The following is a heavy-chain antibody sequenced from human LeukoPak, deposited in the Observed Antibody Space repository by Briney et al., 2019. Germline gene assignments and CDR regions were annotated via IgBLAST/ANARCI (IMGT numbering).Heavy chain of an antibody. CDR3: ARDPNYYDSSEDVAFDI. D-gene: IGHD3-22*01. CDR1: GFTFSDYY. Sequence: GGSLRLSCAASGFTFSDYYMSWIRQAPGKGLEWVSYISSSGSTIYYADSVKGRFTISRDNAKNSLYLQMNSLRAEDTVVYYCARDPNYYDSSEDVAFDIWGQGTMVTVSS. J-gene: IGHJ3*02. V-gene: IGHV3-11*01. CDR2: ISSSGSTI.